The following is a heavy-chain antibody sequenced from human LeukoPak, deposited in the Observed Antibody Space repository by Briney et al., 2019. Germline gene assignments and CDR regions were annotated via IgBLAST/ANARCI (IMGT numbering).Heavy chain of an antibody. CDR2: INSDSSLM. Sequence: GGSLRLSCAASGFTFSSYSMNWVRQAPAKGLEWVSSINSDSSLMFYAESVKGRFTISRDNARNSLYLQMNSLRAEDTAVYYCIRDLFDDYSLDYWGQGALVTVSS. J-gene: IGHJ4*02. CDR1: GFTFSSYS. CDR3: IRDLFDDYSLDY. V-gene: IGHV3-21*01. D-gene: IGHD3-16*01.